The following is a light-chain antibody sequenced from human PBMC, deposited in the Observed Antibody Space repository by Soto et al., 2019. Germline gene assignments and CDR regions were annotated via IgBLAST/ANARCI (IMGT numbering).Light chain of an antibody. J-gene: IGKJ1*01. V-gene: IGKV1-8*01. CDR3: QQFFNYPRT. Sequence: AIRITQSPSSFSASTGDRVSITCRATQDIGRYLAWYQQIPGKAPKLLIYYASDLQAGVPSRFSGSGSGTDFTLTISYXQSEDFGTYYCQQFFNYPRTFGQGTKVDIK. CDR2: YAS. CDR1: QDIGRY.